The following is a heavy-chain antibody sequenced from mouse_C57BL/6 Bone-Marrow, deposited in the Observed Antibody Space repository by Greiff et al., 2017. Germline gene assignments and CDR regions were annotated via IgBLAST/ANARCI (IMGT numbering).Heavy chain of an antibody. J-gene: IGHJ4*01. D-gene: IGHD1-1*01. CDR3: TRTPYYYGSIYYAMDY. CDR1: GYTFTDYE. Sequence: VQLQESGAELVRPGASVTLSCKASGYTFTDYEMHWVKQTPVHGLEWIGAIDPETGGTAYNQKFKGKDILTADQSSSTAYMEIRSLTSEDSAVYYCTRTPYYYGSIYYAMDYWGQGTSVTVSS. CDR2: IDPETGGT. V-gene: IGHV1-15*01.